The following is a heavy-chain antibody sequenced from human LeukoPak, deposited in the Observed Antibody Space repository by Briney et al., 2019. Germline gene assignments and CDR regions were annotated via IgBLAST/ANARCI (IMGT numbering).Heavy chain of an antibody. J-gene: IGHJ1*01. V-gene: IGHV1-2*02. CDR3: ARGYCSGGSCYLEYFQH. Sequence: ASVKVSCKASGHTFTGYYMHWVRQAPGQGLEWMGWINPNSGGTNYAQKFQGRVTMTRDTSISTAYMELSRLRSDDTAVYYCARGYCSGGSCYLEYFQHWGQGTLVTVSS. D-gene: IGHD2-15*01. CDR2: INPNSGGT. CDR1: GHTFTGYY.